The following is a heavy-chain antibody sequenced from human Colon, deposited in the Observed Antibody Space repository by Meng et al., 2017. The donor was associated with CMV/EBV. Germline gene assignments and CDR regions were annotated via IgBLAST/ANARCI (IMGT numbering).Heavy chain of an antibody. J-gene: IGHJ4*02. CDR1: GDSINSNTYN. Sequence: QVQLQESGPGLVKASETLSLTCTVSGDSINSNTYNWGWIRQPPGKGLEWIGNVYYTEGTYYNPSLKSRVTISIDTSMNQFSLKLSSVTAADTAIYYCVRGGTAMVAHFDYWGQGALVTVSS. V-gene: IGHV4-39*07. D-gene: IGHD5-18*01. CDR3: VRGGTAMVAHFDY. CDR2: VYYTEGT.